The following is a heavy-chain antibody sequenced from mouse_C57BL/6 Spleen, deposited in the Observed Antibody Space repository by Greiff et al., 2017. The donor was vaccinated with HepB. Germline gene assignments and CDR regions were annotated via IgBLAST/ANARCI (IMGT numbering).Heavy chain of an antibody. CDR1: DSEVFPIAY. J-gene: IGHJ3*01. CDR2: ILPSIGRT. D-gene: IGHD2-4*01. V-gene: IGHV15-2*01. Sequence: VQLQQSGSELRSPGSSVKLSCKDFDSEVFPIAYMSWVRQKPGHGFEWIGGILPSIGRTIYGEKFEDKATLDADTLSNTAYLELNSLTSEDSAIYYCARGENDYERDWFAYWGQGTLVTVSA. CDR3: ARGENDYERDWFAY.